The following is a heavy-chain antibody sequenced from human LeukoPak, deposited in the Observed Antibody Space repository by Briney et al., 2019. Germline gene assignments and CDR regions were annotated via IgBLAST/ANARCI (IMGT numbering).Heavy chain of an antibody. D-gene: IGHD5-12*01. CDR2: ISGSGGST. V-gene: IGHV3-23*01. Sequence: GGSLRLSCAASGFTFSSYAMSWVRQAPGKGLEWVSAISGSGGSTYYADSVKGRFTISRDNSKNTLYLQMNSLRAEDTAVYYCAKAPHKSGATAPFDYWGQGTLVTVSS. CDR1: GFTFSSYA. J-gene: IGHJ4*02. CDR3: AKAPHKSGATAPFDY.